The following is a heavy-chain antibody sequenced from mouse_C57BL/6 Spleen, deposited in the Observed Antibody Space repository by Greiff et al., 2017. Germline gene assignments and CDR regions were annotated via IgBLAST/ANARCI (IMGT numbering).Heavy chain of an antibody. Sequence: QVQLQQSGAELARPGASVKLSCKASGYTFTSYGISWVKQRTGQGLEWIGEIYPRSGNTYYNEKFKGKAKLTADKSSSNAYMELRRLTAEDSAVYCCARSITTVVATRDYAKDYWGQGTSVTVSS. J-gene: IGHJ4*01. CDR1: GYTFTSYG. CDR2: IYPRSGNT. D-gene: IGHD1-1*01. V-gene: IGHV1-81*01. CDR3: ARSITTVVATRDYAKDY.